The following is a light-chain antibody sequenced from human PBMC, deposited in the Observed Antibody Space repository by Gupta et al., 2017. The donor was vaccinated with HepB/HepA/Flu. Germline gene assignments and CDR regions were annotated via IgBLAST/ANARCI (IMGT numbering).Light chain of an antibody. V-gene: IGKV3-20*01. Sequence: EIVLTQSPGTLHLSPGERATLSCRASQSVSSNYLAWYQQKPGQAPRLLIYGASSRAAGIPDRFSGSGSGTDFTLTISRLEPEDFAVYYCQQNGSSPFTFGPGTKVDIK. CDR1: QSVSSNY. J-gene: IGKJ3*01. CDR2: GAS. CDR3: QQNGSSPFT.